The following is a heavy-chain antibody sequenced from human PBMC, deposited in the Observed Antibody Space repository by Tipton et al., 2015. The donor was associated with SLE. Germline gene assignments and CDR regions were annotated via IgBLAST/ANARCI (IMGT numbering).Heavy chain of an antibody. CDR1: GFTFSSYS. Sequence: GSLRLSCAASGFTFSSYSMNWVRQAPGKGLEWVSSISSSSSYIYYADSVKGRFTISRDNAKNSLYLQMNSLRAEDTAVYYCARADSSSWYVDYWGQGTLVTVSS. J-gene: IGHJ4*02. CDR3: ARADSSSWYVDY. V-gene: IGHV3-21*01. CDR2: ISSSSSYI. D-gene: IGHD6-13*01.